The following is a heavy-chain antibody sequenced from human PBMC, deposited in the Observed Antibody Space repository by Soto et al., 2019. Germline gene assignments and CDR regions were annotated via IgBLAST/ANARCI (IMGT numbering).Heavy chain of an antibody. D-gene: IGHD6-19*01. CDR3: ARDLAAVAGGPY. CDR1: GFTFSSYS. V-gene: IGHV3-21*01. Sequence: EVQLVESGGGLVKPGGSLRLSCAASGFTFSSYSMNWVRQAPGKGLEWVSSISSSSSYIYYADSVKGRFTISRDNAKNSLYLQMNSLRAEDTAVYYCARDLAAVAGGPYWGQGPLVTVSS. CDR2: ISSSSSYI. J-gene: IGHJ4*02.